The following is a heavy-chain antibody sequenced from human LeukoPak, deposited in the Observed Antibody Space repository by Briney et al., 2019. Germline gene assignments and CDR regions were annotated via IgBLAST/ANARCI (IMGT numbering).Heavy chain of an antibody. D-gene: IGHD5-18*01. CDR2: IYYSGST. J-gene: IGHJ4*02. CDR3: ARLVDTAMATD. V-gene: IGHV4-59*08. Sequence: PSETLSLTCTVSGGSISSYYWSWIRQPPGKGLEWIGYIYYSGSTNYNPSLKSRVTISVDTSKNQFSLKLSSVTAADTAVYYCARLVDTAMATDWGQGTLVTVSS. CDR1: GGSISSYY.